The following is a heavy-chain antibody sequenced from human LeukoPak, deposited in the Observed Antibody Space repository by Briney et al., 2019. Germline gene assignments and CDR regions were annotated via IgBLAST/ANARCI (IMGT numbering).Heavy chain of an antibody. V-gene: IGHV3-21*01. CDR3: ARGLWFGELGFDY. CDR2: ISGSSSYI. CDR1: GFTFSSYS. Sequence: GGSLRVSCAASGFTFSSYSMNWVRQAPGKGLEWVSSISGSSSYIYYADSVKGRFTISRDNAKNSLYLQMNSLRAEDTAMYYCARGLWFGELGFDYWGQGTLVTVSS. D-gene: IGHD3-10*01. J-gene: IGHJ4*02.